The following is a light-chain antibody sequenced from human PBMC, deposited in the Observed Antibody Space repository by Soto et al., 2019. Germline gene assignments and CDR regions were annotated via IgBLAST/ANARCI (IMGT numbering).Light chain of an antibody. CDR2: WAS. V-gene: IGKV4-1*01. Sequence: DIVMTQSPDSLAVSLGERATINCKSRQSVLYSSNNKNYLAWYQQKPGQPPKLLIYWASSRESGVPDRFSGSGSGTDFTLTISSLQADDVAVDLCQQYYSTSYTFGQETTLPIK. CDR1: QSVLYSSNNKNY. J-gene: IGKJ2*01. CDR3: QQYYSTSYT.